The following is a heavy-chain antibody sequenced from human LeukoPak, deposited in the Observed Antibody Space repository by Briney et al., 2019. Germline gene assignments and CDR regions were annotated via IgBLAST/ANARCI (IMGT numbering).Heavy chain of an antibody. J-gene: IGHJ4*02. CDR2: IKQDGGEK. Sequence: PGGSLRLSCAASGFTFSNFWMTWVRQAPGKGLEWVANIKQDGGEKYYVDSVKGRFSISRDNAKNSLYLQMDSLRAEDTAVYYCAKDAQLGGIDYWGQGTLVTVSS. D-gene: IGHD6-13*01. CDR3: AKDAQLGGIDY. V-gene: IGHV3-7*01. CDR1: GFTFSNFW.